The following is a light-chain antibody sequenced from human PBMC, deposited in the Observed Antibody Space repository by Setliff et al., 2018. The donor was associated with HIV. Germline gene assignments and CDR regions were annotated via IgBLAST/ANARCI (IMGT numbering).Light chain of an antibody. CDR1: RSNSGNKD. Sequence: QSALTQPPSVSAAPGQKVAISCSGGRSNSGNKDDSWYQQLPGTAPKLLIYDNDRRPSGIPDRFSGSKSGTSATLDITGLQTGDEADYYCATWDSRLNVNVIFGGGTKVTV. CDR2: DND. CDR3: ATWDSRLNVNVI. V-gene: IGLV1-51*01. J-gene: IGLJ2*01.